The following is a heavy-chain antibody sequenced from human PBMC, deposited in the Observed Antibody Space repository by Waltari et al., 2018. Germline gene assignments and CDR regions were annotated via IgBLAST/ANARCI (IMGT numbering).Heavy chain of an antibody. D-gene: IGHD2-2*01. CDR1: GFTVSHNY. V-gene: IGHV3-53*01. CDR3: ATRVVVPGVPGMADY. CDR2: IYYNERT. Sequence: EVQLVESGGGLIQPGGSLRLSCAASGFTVSHNYVSWVRQAPGKGLEWVSTIYYNERTDYADSVKGRFTISRDTAKNTLFLQMNSLRAEDTAVYYCATRVVVPGVPGMADYWGQGTLVTVSS. J-gene: IGHJ4*02.